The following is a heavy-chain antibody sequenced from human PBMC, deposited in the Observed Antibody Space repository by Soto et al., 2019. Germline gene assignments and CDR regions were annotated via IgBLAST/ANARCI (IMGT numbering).Heavy chain of an antibody. CDR3: ERDSRYCRSTSCREGAFAI. V-gene: IGHV1-18*01. Sequence: QVQLVQSGAEVKKPGASVKVSCKASGYTFTSYGISWVRQAPGQGLEWMGWISAYNVNTNYAQKLQGRVTMTTDTSTSTAYMELRSLRSDDTAVYYCERDSRYCRSTSCREGAFAIWGQGTMVTVSS. D-gene: IGHD2-2*01. CDR1: GYTFTSYG. J-gene: IGHJ3*02. CDR2: ISAYNVNT.